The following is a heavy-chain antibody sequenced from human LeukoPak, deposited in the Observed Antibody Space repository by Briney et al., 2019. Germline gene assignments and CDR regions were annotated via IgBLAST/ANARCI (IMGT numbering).Heavy chain of an antibody. J-gene: IGHJ4*02. CDR2: ISGSGGST. CDR1: GFTFSSYA. Sequence: PGGSLRLSCAASGFTFSSYAMSWVRHAPGKGLEWVSSISGSGGSTYYADSVKGRSTISRDNSKNTLYLQMNSLRAEDTAVYYCAKPPPRFLEWLFYFDYWGQGTLVTVSS. D-gene: IGHD3-3*01. V-gene: IGHV3-23*01. CDR3: AKPPPRFLEWLFYFDY.